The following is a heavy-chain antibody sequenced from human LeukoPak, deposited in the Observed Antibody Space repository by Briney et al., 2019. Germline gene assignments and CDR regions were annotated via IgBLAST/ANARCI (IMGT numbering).Heavy chain of an antibody. D-gene: IGHD1-26*01. Sequence: GASVKVSCKASGYTFTGYYMHWVRQAPGQGLEWMGWINPNSGGTNYAQKFQGRVTMTRDTSISTAYMELSSLRSDDTAVYYCARDLLTGSYQYFDYWGQGTLVTVSS. J-gene: IGHJ4*02. CDR1: GYTFTGYY. CDR3: ARDLLTGSYQYFDY. CDR2: INPNSGGT. V-gene: IGHV1-2*02.